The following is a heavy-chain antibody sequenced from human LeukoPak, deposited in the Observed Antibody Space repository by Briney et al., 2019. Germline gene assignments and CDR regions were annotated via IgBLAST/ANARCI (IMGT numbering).Heavy chain of an antibody. V-gene: IGHV3-7*05. J-gene: IGHJ4*02. CDR1: GFTFSNYW. Sequence: GGSLRLSCAASGFTFSNYWMTWVRQAPGKGLEWVANIKDDGSEKYYVDSVKGRFTISRDNAKNSLYLQMNSLRAEDTAVYYCASPCSGGSCYPTGGYYFDYWGQGTLVTVSS. CDR3: ASPCSGGSCYPTGGYYFDY. CDR2: IKDDGSEK. D-gene: IGHD2-15*01.